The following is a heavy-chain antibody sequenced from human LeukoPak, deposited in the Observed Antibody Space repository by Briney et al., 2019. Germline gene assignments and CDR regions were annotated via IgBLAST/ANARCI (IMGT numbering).Heavy chain of an antibody. V-gene: IGHV4-31*03. J-gene: IGHJ3*02. CDR2: MYYSGSP. CDR3: ARLMTTVTNAVAFDI. D-gene: IGHD4-17*01. CDR1: GGSISSGGYY. Sequence: SQTLSLTCTVSGGSISSGGYYWTWIRQHPGKGLEWIGYMYYSGSPYYSPSLKSRVTISVDTSKNQFSLKLSSVTAADTAVYYCARLMTTVTNAVAFDIWGQGTMVTVSS.